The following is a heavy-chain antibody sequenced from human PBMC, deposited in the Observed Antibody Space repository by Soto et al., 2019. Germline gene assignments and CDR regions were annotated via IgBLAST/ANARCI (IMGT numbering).Heavy chain of an antibody. V-gene: IGHV1-69*01. CDR2: IIPIFGTA. D-gene: IGHD3-22*01. J-gene: IGHJ4*02. Sequence: QVQLVQSGAEVRKPGSSVKVSCKASGGNFSRHAISWVRQAPGQGLEWMGGIIPIFGTANHAQKFQGRVTIIADESMSTVYMELSSLRSEDTAMYYCARGWGYDSNDYYYAYWGQGTLVIVSS. CDR3: ARGWGYDSNDYYYAY. CDR1: GGNFSRHA.